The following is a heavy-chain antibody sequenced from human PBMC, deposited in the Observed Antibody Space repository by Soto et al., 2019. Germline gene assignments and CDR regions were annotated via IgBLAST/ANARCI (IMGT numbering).Heavy chain of an antibody. CDR3: ARDFLSPPSDTAMEDYYYYGMDV. Sequence: AGGSLRVFCVAVGFTFSSYGLHRVPQDPGKGPEGVAGIWYDGSNKYYADSVKGRFTISRDNSKNTLYLQMNSLRAEDTAVYYCARDFLSPPSDTAMEDYYYYGMDVWGQGTTVTVSS. J-gene: IGHJ6*02. CDR1: GFTFSSYG. V-gene: IGHV3-33*08. CDR2: IWYDGSNK. D-gene: IGHD5-18*01.